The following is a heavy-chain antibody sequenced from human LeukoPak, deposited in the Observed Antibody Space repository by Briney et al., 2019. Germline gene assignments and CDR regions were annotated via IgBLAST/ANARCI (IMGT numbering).Heavy chain of an antibody. Sequence: GGSLRLSCVASGFTYSSYAMHWVRQAPGKGLEYVSAISSNGGSTYYANSVKGRFTISRDNSKNPLYLQMNSLRAEDTAVYYCAKNMVRGVIMSSSFDYWGQGTLVTVSS. CDR2: ISSNGGST. CDR1: GFTYSSYA. CDR3: AKNMVRGVIMSSSFDY. J-gene: IGHJ4*02. D-gene: IGHD3-10*01. V-gene: IGHV3-64*01.